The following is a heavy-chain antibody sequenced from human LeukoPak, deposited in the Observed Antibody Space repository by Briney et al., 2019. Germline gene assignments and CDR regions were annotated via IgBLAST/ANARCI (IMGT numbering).Heavy chain of an antibody. CDR1: GGSFSGYY. CDR3: ARDLAAAYDY. Sequence: PSETLSLTCAVYGGSFSGYYWSWIRQPPGKGLEWIGSIYYSGSTYYNPSLKSRVTISVDTSKNQFSLKLSSVTAADTAVYYCARDLAAAYDYWGQGTLVTVSS. CDR2: IYYSGST. J-gene: IGHJ4*02. D-gene: IGHD6-13*01. V-gene: IGHV4-34*01.